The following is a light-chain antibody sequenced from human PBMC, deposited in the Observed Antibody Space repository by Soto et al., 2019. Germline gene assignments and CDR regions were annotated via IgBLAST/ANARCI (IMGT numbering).Light chain of an antibody. V-gene: IGKV3-20*01. J-gene: IGKJ1*01. Sequence: EIVLTQSPGTLSLSPGDRATLSCRASQSVSSNCLAWYQQKPGQAPRLLIYGASIRVTGIPDRFSGSGSGTDFTLTIRRLEPEDFAMYFCHQYGSSPRTFGQGTKVEIK. CDR2: GAS. CDR1: QSVSSNC. CDR3: HQYGSSPRT.